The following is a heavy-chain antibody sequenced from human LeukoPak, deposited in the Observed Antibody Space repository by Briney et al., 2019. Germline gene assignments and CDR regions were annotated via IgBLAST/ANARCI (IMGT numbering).Heavy chain of an antibody. Sequence: ASVRVSCKASGYSFTGYYIHWVRQAPGQGLEWMGWINPNSGGTNYAQKFQGRATMTRDTSISTAYMDLSRLRSDDTAVYYCVREYSSSLVDYWGQGTLVTVSS. V-gene: IGHV1-2*02. D-gene: IGHD6-6*01. CDR3: VREYSSSLVDY. CDR1: GYSFTGYY. J-gene: IGHJ4*02. CDR2: INPNSGGT.